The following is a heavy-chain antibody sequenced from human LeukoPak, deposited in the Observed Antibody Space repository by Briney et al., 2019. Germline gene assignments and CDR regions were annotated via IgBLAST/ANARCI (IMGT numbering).Heavy chain of an antibody. D-gene: IGHD1-26*01. CDR1: GFSLNIYD. V-gene: IGHV3-21*01. J-gene: IGHJ4*02. Sequence: GGSLRLSCAASGFSLNIYDMVWVRQAPGKGLEWIASTGLSSSYTGYADSVKGRFSISRDNGENSVYLQMNSLRAEDTAVYYCARSELPRLYYFDYWGQGTLVTVSS. CDR2: TGLSSSYT. CDR3: ARSELPRLYYFDY.